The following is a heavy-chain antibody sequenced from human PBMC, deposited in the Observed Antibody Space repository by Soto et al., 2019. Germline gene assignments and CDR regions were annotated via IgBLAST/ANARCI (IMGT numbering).Heavy chain of an antibody. CDR2: INTYNGHT. J-gene: IGHJ5*02. CDR1: GYTFSNYG. D-gene: IGHD2-2*01. CDR3: AREEFSTSWSPLGS. Sequence: QVQLVQSGAEVKKPGASVEVSCKTSGYTFSNYGITWVRQAPGQGLEWMGRINTYNGHTNFAQKFQGRVSMTIDTSNTTAYMELRSLRSNDTALYYCAREEFSTSWSPLGSWGQGTLVSVSP. V-gene: IGHV1-18*01.